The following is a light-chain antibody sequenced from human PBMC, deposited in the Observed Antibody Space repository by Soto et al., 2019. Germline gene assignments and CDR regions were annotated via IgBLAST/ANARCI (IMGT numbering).Light chain of an antibody. CDR2: SDD. V-gene: IGLV1-47*02. Sequence: QSVLTQSPSASGTPGQRVTISCYGSSSNIGSCPVYWYQQLPGTAPKLLINSDDQRPSGVPDRFSASKSGTSASLAISGLRSEDEADYYCAAWDASLSGHVFGAGTKVTVL. J-gene: IGLJ1*01. CDR1: SSNIGSCP. CDR3: AAWDASLSGHV.